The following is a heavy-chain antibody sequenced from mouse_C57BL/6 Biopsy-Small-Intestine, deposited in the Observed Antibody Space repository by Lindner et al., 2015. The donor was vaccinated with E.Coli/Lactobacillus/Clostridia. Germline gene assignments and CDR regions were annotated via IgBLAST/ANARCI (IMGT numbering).Heavy chain of an antibody. V-gene: IGHV1-34*02. CDR2: IYPNNGGT. CDR3: ARGAFYRYEGYAMDY. Sequence: VQLQESGPELVKPGASVKISCKASGYTFTDDNMDWVKQSHGKSLEWIGYIYPNNGGTGYNQKFKSKATLTVDKSSSTAYMELHSLTSEDSAVYYCARGAFYRYEGYAMDYWGQGTSVTVSS. CDR1: GYTFTDDN. D-gene: IGHD2-14*01. J-gene: IGHJ4*01.